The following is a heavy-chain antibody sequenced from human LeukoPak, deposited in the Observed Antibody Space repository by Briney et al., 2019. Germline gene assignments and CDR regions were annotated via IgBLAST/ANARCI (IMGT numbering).Heavy chain of an antibody. CDR1: GYTFTGYY. J-gene: IGHJ4*02. Sequence: ASVKVSCKASGYTFTGYYMHWVRQAPGQGLEWMGWINPNSGGTNYAQKFQGRVTMTRDTSISTAYMELSRLRSDDTAVYYCTRDRTRTGYSSGWYHDYWGQGTLVTVSS. CDR3: TRDRTRTGYSSGWYHDY. V-gene: IGHV1-2*02. D-gene: IGHD6-19*01. CDR2: INPNSGGT.